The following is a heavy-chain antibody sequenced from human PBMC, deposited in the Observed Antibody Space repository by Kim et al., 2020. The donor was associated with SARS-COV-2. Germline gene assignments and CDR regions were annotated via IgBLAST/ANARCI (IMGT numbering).Heavy chain of an antibody. Sequence: ASVKVSCKASGFSFTNYGMNWVRQAPGQGLEWMGWINTNTGNPTYAQGFTGRFVFSLDTSVSTAYLQISSLKAEDTAVYYCARSNSWYPGDSWGQGTLVTVSS. CDR1: GFSFTNYG. J-gene: IGHJ4*02. CDR3: ARSNSWYPGDS. CDR2: INTNTGNP. V-gene: IGHV7-4-1*02. D-gene: IGHD6-13*01.